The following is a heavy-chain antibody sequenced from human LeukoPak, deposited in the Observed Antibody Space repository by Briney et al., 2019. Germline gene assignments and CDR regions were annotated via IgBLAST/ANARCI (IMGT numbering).Heavy chain of an antibody. CDR3: ARVGPGYSSSWYAEYFQH. D-gene: IGHD6-13*01. CDR1: GYTFTGYY. Sequence: ASVKVSCKASGYTFTGYYMHWVRQAPGQGLEWMGWINPNGGGTNYAQKFQGRVTMTRDTSISTAYMELSRLRSDDTAVYYCARVGPGYSSSWYAEYFQHWGQGTLVTVSS. V-gene: IGHV1-2*02. J-gene: IGHJ1*01. CDR2: INPNGGGT.